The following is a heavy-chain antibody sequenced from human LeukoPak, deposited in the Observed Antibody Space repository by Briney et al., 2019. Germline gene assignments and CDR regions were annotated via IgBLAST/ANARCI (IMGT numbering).Heavy chain of an antibody. J-gene: IGHJ6*04. CDR2: ISYDGSNK. Sequence: GGSLRLSCAASGFTFSSYGMHWVRQAPGKGLEWVAVISYDGSNKYYADSVKGRFTISRDNSKNTLYLQMNSLRAEDTAVCYCAKVHGSGEFLYYYYYYGMDVWGKGTTVTVSS. D-gene: IGHD3-10*01. CDR3: AKVHGSGEFLYYYYYYGMDV. V-gene: IGHV3-30*18. CDR1: GFTFSSYG.